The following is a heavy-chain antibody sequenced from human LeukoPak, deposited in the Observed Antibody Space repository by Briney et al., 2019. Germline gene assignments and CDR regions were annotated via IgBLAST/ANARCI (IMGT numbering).Heavy chain of an antibody. CDR1: GGSISSHY. CDR3: ARDYSANYYDCSGYYYVRWFDP. J-gene: IGHJ5*02. D-gene: IGHD3-22*01. V-gene: IGHV4-59*11. CDR2: IYYSGST. Sequence: SETLSLTCTVSGGSISSHYWSWIRQPPGKGLEWIGYIYYSGSTNYNPSLKSRVTISVDTSKNQFSLKLSSVTAADTAVYYCARDYSANYYDCSGYYYVRWFDPLGPGNPGHRLL.